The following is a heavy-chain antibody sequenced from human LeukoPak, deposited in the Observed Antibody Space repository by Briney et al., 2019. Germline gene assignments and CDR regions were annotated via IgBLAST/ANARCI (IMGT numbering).Heavy chain of an antibody. CDR1: GFTVSSNY. Sequence: GGSLRLSCAGSGFTVSSNYMSWVRQSPGKGLEWVSVIFSGGTTNYADSVKGRFTISRDNSRNTLFLQMNSLRVEDTAVYYCAGEVYRPWWGQGILVTVSS. CDR3: AGEVYRPW. D-gene: IGHD2-8*01. J-gene: IGHJ4*02. V-gene: IGHV3-66*01. CDR2: IFSGGTT.